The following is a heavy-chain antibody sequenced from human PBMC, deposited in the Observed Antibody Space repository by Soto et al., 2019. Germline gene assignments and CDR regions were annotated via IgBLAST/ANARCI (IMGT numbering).Heavy chain of an antibody. CDR1: GYTFTSYA. J-gene: IGHJ5*02. Sequence: ASVKVSCKASGYTFTSYAMHWVRQAPGQRLEWMGWINAGNGNTKYSQKFQGRVTITRDTSASTAYMELSSLRSEDTAMYYCATSGYSYGPFDPWGQGTLVTSPQ. D-gene: IGHD5-18*01. V-gene: IGHV1-3*01. CDR2: INAGNGNT. CDR3: ATSGYSYGPFDP.